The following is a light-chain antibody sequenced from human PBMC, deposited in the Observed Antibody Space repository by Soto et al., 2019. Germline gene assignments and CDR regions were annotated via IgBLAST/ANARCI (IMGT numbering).Light chain of an antibody. CDR3: QQYNNWPFIT. CDR1: QSVSNN. Sequence: EIVMTQSPATLSVSPWERATLSCRASQSVSNNYLAWYQQKPGQAPRLLIYGASSRATGIPARFSGSGSGTEFTLTISSLQSEDFAVYYCQQYNNWPFITFGQGTRLEIK. J-gene: IGKJ5*01. CDR2: GAS. V-gene: IGKV3-15*01.